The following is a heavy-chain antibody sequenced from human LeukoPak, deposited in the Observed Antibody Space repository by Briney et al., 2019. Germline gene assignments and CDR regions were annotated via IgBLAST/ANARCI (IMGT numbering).Heavy chain of an antibody. Sequence: SETLSLTCAVYGGSFSGYYWSWIRQPPGRGLEWIGEINHSGSTNYNPSLKSRVTISVDTSKNQFSLKLSSVTAADTAVYYCARAKGYDYVWGSYRKKRYYFDYWGQGTLVTVPS. CDR1: GGSFSGYY. D-gene: IGHD3-16*02. CDR2: INHSGST. J-gene: IGHJ4*02. V-gene: IGHV4-34*01. CDR3: ARAKGYDYVWGSYRKKRYYFDY.